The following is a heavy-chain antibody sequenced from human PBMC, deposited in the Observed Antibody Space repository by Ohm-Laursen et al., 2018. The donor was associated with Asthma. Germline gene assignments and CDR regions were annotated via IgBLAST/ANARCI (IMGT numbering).Heavy chain of an antibody. J-gene: IGHJ4*02. CDR1: GFTFSSYG. V-gene: IGHV3-33*01. CDR3: ARDVMEWYLPAFDF. CDR2: IWYDGSNK. Sequence: LRLSCTASGFTFSSYGMHWVRQAPGKGLEWVAVIWYDGSNKYYADSVNGRFTVSRDDSKNTLYLQMNSLRPDDTAVYYCARDVMEWYLPAFDFWGQGTLVTVSS. D-gene: IGHD3-3*01.